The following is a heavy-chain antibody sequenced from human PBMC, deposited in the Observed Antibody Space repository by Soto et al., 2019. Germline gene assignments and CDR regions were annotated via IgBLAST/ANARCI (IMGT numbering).Heavy chain of an antibody. Sequence: QVQLQESGPGLVKPSETLSLTCSVSGGSISSYYWSWIRQPPGKGLEWIGYIYYSGSTNYNPSLKRRVHISVDTSKNQFSRRLSSVTAADTAVYYCASRYGGNFDYWGPGTLVTVSS. J-gene: IGHJ4*02. CDR2: IYYSGST. D-gene: IGHD3-16*01. CDR1: GGSISSYY. V-gene: IGHV4-59*01. CDR3: ASRYGGNFDY.